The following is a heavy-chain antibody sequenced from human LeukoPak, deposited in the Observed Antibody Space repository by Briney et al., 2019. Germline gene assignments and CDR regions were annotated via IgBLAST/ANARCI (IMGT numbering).Heavy chain of an antibody. CDR3: ATSSDGSGPDY. CDR2: VDPEDGET. Sequence: ASVKVSCKVSGYTFTDYYMHWVPQAPGKGLEWMGLVDPEDGETIYAEKFQGRVTITADTSTDTAYMELSSLRSEDTAVYYCATSSDGSGPDYWGQGTLVTVSS. D-gene: IGHD6-19*01. CDR1: GYTFTDYY. J-gene: IGHJ4*02. V-gene: IGHV1-69-2*01.